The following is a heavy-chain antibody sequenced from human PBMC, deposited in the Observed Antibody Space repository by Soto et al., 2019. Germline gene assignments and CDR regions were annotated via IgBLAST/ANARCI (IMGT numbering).Heavy chain of an antibody. CDR3: TRGKTYCSGGSCYEQFDY. CDR2: INHSGST. D-gene: IGHD2-15*01. J-gene: IGHJ4*02. CDR1: GGSFSGYY. Sequence: SETLSLTCAVYGGSFSGYYWSWSWIRQPPGKGLEWIGEINHSGSTNYNPSLTSRVTMSVDTSKNQFSLKLSSVTAADTAVYYCTRGKTYCSGGSCYEQFDYWGQGALVTVSS. V-gene: IGHV4-34*01.